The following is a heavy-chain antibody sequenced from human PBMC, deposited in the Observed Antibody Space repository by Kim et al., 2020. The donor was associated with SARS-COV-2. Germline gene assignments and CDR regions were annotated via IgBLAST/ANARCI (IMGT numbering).Heavy chain of an antibody. CDR3: ARGDYSCYYYGMDV. J-gene: IGHJ6*02. Sequence: GGSLRLSCAASGFTFSSYWMSWVRQAPGKGLEWVANIKQDGSEKYYVDSVKGRFTISRDNAKNSLYLQMNSLRAEDTAVYYCARGDYSCYYYGMDVWGQGTTVTVSS. V-gene: IGHV3-7*04. CDR2: IKQDGSEK. CDR1: GFTFSSYW. D-gene: IGHD3-16*01.